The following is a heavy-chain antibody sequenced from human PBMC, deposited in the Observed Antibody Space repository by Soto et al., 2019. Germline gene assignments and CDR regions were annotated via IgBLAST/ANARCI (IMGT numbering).Heavy chain of an antibody. V-gene: IGHV3-23*01. Sequence: VQLLESGGGLVQPGGSLRLSCAASGFTFSSYAMSWVRQTPGKGLEWVSGVLGGGGSTFYADSVKGRFTISRDNSKNPLSVQMNSLRAEDTAIYYCARKGPPRDAFDIWGQGTMVTVSS. J-gene: IGHJ3*02. CDR1: GFTFSSYA. CDR3: ARKGPPRDAFDI. CDR2: VLGGGGST.